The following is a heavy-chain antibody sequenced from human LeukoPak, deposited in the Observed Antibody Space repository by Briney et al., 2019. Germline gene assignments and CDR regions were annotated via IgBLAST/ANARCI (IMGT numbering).Heavy chain of an antibody. CDR2: IYYSGST. CDR1: GGSISSYY. J-gene: IGHJ4*02. Sequence: SETLSLTCTVSGGSISSYYWSWIRQPPGKGLEWIGYIYYSGSTNYNPSLKSRVTISVDTSKNQFSLKLSSVTAADTAVYYCARGRYDGRGYYFDYWGQGTLVTVSS. D-gene: IGHD3-22*01. V-gene: IGHV4-59*12. CDR3: ARGRYDGRGYYFDY.